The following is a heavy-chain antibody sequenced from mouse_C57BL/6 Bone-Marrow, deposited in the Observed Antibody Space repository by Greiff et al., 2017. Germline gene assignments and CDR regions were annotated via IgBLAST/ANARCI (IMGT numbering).Heavy chain of an antibody. J-gene: IGHJ1*03. CDR2: IWSGGST. Sequence: QVQLKESGPGLVQPSQSLSITCTVSGFSLTSYGVHWVRQSPGKGLEWLGVIWSGGSTDYNAAFISRLSISKENSKSQVFVKMNSLQADDTAIYYCARIGFIFDVWGTGTTVTVSS. D-gene: IGHD1-1*01. CDR3: ARIGFIFDV. V-gene: IGHV2-2*01. CDR1: GFSLTSYG.